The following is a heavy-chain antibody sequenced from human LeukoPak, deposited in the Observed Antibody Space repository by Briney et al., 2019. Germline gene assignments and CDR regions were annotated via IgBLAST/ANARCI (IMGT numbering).Heavy chain of an antibody. D-gene: IGHD5-12*01. J-gene: IGHJ4*02. CDR3: ATSSGYDYSGFDY. V-gene: IGHV3-53*01. CDR1: GFIVSSNY. CDR2: IYSGGSS. Sequence: PGGSLRLSCAASGFIVSSNYMSWVRQAPGKGLEWVSVIYSGGSSYYADSVKGRFTISRDNSKNTLYLQMNSLRAEDTAVYYCATSSGYDYSGFDYWGQRTLVTVSS.